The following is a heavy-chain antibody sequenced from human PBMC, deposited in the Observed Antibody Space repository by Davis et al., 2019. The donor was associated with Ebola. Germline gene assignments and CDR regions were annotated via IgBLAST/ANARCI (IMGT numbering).Heavy chain of an antibody. V-gene: IGHV3-7*01. J-gene: IGHJ4*02. D-gene: IGHD2-15*01. CDR3: ARPSFQLVGRVDYFDY. Sequence: GGSLKISCAASGFTFSSYWMSWVRQAPGKGLEWVANIKQDGSEKYYVDSVKGRFTISRDNAKNSLYLQMNSLRVEDTAVYYCARPSFQLVGRVDYFDYWGQGALVTVSS. CDR2: IKQDGSEK. CDR1: GFTFSSYW.